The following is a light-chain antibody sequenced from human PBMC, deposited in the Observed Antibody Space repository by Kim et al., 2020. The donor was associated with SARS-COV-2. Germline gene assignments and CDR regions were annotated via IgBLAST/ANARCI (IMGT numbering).Light chain of an antibody. CDR1: NIGSKN. CDR3: QVWDSSTADVV. V-gene: IGLV3-9*01. CDR2: RDS. J-gene: IGLJ2*01. Sequence: ELTQPLSVSVALGQTARITCGGNNIGSKNVHWYQQKPGQAPVLVIYRDSNRPSGIPERFSGSNSGNTATLTISRAQAGDEADYYCQVWDSSTADVVFGGGTQLTVL.